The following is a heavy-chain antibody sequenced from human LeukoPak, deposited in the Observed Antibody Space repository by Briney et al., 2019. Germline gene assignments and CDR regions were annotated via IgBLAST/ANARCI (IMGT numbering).Heavy chain of an antibody. D-gene: IGHD3-10*01. CDR1: GFTFSSYG. Sequence: GGSLRLSCAASGFTFSSYGMSWVRQAPGKGLEWVSAVGGRDGSTYYADSVKGPFTISRDNSKNTLYVQMNSLRAEDTAVYYCAKGHYYSSGSLDYWGQGTLVTVSS. V-gene: IGHV3-23*01. CDR3: AKGHYYSSGSLDY. J-gene: IGHJ4*02. CDR2: VGGRDGST.